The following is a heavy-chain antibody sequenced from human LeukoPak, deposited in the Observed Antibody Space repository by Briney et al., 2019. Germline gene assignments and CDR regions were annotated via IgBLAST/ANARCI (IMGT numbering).Heavy chain of an antibody. D-gene: IGHD3-9*01. CDR2: IYSVGST. Sequence: VIYSVGSTYYPYSVKGRFTISRDNSKNTLELEMKNIGAEDPAVYYCARDRPDILDYYYMDVWGKGTTVTVSS. V-gene: IGHV3-53*05. J-gene: IGHJ6*03. CDR3: ARDRPDILDYYYMDV.